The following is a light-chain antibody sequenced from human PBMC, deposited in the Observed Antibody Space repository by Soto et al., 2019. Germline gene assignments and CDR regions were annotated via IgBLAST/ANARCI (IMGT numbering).Light chain of an antibody. Sequence: QSVLTQPASVSGSPGQSITISCTGTSSDVGSYNLVSWYQQHPGKVPQLMIYEGSKRPSGVSNRFSGSKSGNTASLTISGLQAEDEADYYCCSYARGSTYGVGTGTKVTGL. CDR1: SSDVGSYNL. CDR2: EGS. J-gene: IGLJ1*01. CDR3: CSYARGSTYG. V-gene: IGLV2-23*01.